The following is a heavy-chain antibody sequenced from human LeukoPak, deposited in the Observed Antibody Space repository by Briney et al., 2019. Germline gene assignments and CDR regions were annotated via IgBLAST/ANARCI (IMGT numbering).Heavy chain of an antibody. Sequence: SETLSLTCTVSGGSISNYYWSWLRQSPGKGLKWIGYIYYSGSTNYNPSLKSRVTISVDTSKNQFSLKMSSVTAADTAVYYCARERTTGREFDYWGQGTLVTVSA. CDR3: ARERTTGREFDY. CDR1: GGSISNYY. J-gene: IGHJ4*02. D-gene: IGHD4-11*01. CDR2: IYYSGST. V-gene: IGHV4-59*01.